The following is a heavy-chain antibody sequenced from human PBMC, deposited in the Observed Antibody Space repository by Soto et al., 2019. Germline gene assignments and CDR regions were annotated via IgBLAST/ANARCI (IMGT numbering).Heavy chain of an antibody. V-gene: IGHV4-4*02. D-gene: IGHD2-21*02. J-gene: IGHJ6*02. CDR3: VRDADETAIVPAPWLV. CDR1: GGSISSSHW. Sequence: PSEPLSLTCAVSGGSISSSHWWGWVRQAPGKGLEWIGEIYHSGSTNYNPSLKSRITMSVDKSKNQFSVNLSSVTAADTAVYSCVRDADETAIVPAPWLVWGRGTMVTVSS. CDR2: IYHSGST.